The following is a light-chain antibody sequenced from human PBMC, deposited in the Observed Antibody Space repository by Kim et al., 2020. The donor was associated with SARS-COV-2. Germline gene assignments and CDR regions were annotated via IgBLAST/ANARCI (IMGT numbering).Light chain of an antibody. CDR3: QQYDNSPLT. CDR1: ESLSSNY. V-gene: IGKV3-20*01. J-gene: IGKJ4*01. CDR2: GTS. Sequence: LSPGEGATLSCRASESLSSNYLAWYQQKPGQTPRLLIYGTSTRSTGIPDRFSGSGSETDFTLTISRLEPEDFAVYYCQQYDNSPLTFGGGTKLEI.